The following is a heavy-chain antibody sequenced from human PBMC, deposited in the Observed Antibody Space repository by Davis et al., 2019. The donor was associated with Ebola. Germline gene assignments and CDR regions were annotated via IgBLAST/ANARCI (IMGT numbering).Heavy chain of an antibody. D-gene: IGHD2-15*01. CDR2: MNPTSGNT. V-gene: IGHV1-8*01. Sequence: ASVKVSCKASGYPFSTYDINWVRQATGQGLEFMGWMNPTSGNTGFAPKFQGRLTLTRNTSIDTAYMELSSLTSEDTGVYFSARIGGHSGLLPDYWGQGSRVTVSS. CDR3: ARIGGHSGLLPDY. CDR1: GYPFSTYD. J-gene: IGHJ4*02.